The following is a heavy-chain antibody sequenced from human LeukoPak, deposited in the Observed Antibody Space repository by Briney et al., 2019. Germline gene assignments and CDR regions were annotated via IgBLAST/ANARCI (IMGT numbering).Heavy chain of an antibody. CDR2: ISGSGGAT. CDR3: AKRIQGFTVVRGASFDY. Sequence: LPGGSLRLSCAASGFTLSNFALSWVRRAPGKGLEWVSAISGSGGATYYADYVKGRFTISRDNSKNTLYLQMSSLRAEDTAVYYCAKRIQGFTVVRGASFDYWGQGILVTVSS. CDR1: GFTLSNFA. J-gene: IGHJ4*02. V-gene: IGHV3-23*01. D-gene: IGHD3-10*01.